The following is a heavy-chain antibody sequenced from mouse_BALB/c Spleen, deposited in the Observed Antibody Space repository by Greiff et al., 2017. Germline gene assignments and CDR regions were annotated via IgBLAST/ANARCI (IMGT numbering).Heavy chain of an antibody. J-gene: IGHJ4*01. CDR2: IWGDGST. D-gene: IGHD1-1*01. Sequence: VQLVESGPGLVAPSQSLSITCTVSGFSLTGYGVNRVRQPPGKGLEWLGMIWGDGSTDYNSALKSRLSISKDNSKSQVFLKMNSLQTDDTARYYCARDYYYGSSYGDYAMDYWGQGTSVTVSS. CDR1: GFSLTGYG. V-gene: IGHV2-6-7*01. CDR3: ARDYYYGSSYGDYAMDY.